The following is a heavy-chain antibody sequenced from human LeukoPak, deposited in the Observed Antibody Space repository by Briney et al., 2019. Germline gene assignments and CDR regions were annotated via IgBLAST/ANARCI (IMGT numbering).Heavy chain of an antibody. CDR3: ARDPAYSGYDIRGDGDY. CDR2: ISSSSSYI. CDR1: GFTFSSYS. Sequence: PGGSLRLSCAASGFTFSSYSMNWVRQAPGKGLEWVSSISSSSSYIYYADSVKGRFTISRDNAKNSLYLQMNSLRAEDTAVYYCARDPAYSGYDIRGDGDYWGQGTLVTVSS. V-gene: IGHV3-21*01. J-gene: IGHJ4*02. D-gene: IGHD5-12*01.